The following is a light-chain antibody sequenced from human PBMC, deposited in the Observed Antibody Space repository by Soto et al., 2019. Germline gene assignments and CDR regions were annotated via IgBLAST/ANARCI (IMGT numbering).Light chain of an antibody. CDR2: AAS. CDR1: RSISNY. V-gene: IGKV1-39*01. Sequence: DIQMTQSPSSLSASVGDRVTITCRASRSISNYLNWYQLKPGKAPKLLIFAASSSQSAVPSRFSGSGSGTDITLTIGSLQPTDFATYYCQQSYSSVTFGGGTKV. CDR3: QQSYSSVT. J-gene: IGKJ4*01.